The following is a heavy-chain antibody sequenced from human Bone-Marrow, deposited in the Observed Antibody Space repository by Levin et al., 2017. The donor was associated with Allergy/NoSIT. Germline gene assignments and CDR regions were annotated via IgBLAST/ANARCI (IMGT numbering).Heavy chain of an antibody. CDR3: ARGGHYYDSSGYYYGNDYFDY. CDR1: GYTFTSYG. Sequence: AASVKVSCKASGYTFTSYGISWVRQAPGQGLEWMGWISAYNGNTNYAQKLQGRVTMTTDTSTSTAYMELRSLRSDDTAVYYCARGGHYYDSSGYYYGNDYFDYWGQGTLVTVSS. CDR2: ISAYNGNT. J-gene: IGHJ4*02. V-gene: IGHV1-18*01. D-gene: IGHD3-22*01.